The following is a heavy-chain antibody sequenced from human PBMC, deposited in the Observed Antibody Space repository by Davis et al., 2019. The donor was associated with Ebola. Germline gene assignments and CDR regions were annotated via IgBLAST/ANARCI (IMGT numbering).Heavy chain of an antibody. D-gene: IGHD3-9*01. V-gene: IGHV3-33*01. CDR2: IWYDGSNK. CDR3: ARDLRPPASVDGVLRYFDWLFF. CDR1: GFTFSSYG. J-gene: IGHJ4*02. Sequence: PGGSLRLSCAASGFTFSSYGMHWVRQAPGKGLEWVAVIWYDGSNKYYADSVKGRFTISRDNSKNTLYLQMNSLRAEDTAVYYCARDLRPPASVDGVLRYFDWLFFWGQGTLVTVSS.